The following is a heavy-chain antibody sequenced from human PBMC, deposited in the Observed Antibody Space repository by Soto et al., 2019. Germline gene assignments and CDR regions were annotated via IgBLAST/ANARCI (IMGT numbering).Heavy chain of an antibody. D-gene: IGHD1-7*01. J-gene: IGHJ5*02. CDR3: ARRVGNLSLHDFDP. Sequence: SETLCLTCTVSGGSISNSNLFWGWIRQPPGKGLEWIGRFYYTGNTYYNPSLKSRVIISVDTSKNQFSLRLSSVTAADTAMYYCARRVGNLSLHDFDPLGQGTLVTVSS. CDR1: GGSISNSNLF. CDR2: FYYTGNT. V-gene: IGHV4-39*01.